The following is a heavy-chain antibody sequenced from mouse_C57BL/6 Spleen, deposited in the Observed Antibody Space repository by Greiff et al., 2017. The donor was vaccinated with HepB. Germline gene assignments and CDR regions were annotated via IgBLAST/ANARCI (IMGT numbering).Heavy chain of an antibody. Sequence: VQLKQSGAELVRPGASVKLSCTASGFNIKDDYMHWVKQRPEQGLEWIGWIDPENGDTEYASKFQGKATITADTSSNTAYLQLSSLTSEDTAVYYCTTYGYGGRGWFAYWGQGTLVTVSA. CDR1: GFNIKDDY. CDR2: IDPENGDT. D-gene: IGHD2-2*01. J-gene: IGHJ3*01. CDR3: TTYGYGGRGWFAY. V-gene: IGHV14-4*01.